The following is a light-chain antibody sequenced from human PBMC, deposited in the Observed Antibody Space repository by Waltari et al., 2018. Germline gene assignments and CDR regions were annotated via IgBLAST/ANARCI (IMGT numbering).Light chain of an antibody. CDR3: QQYDTVPYT. CDR1: QNIHSW. CDR2: KAS. V-gene: IGKV1-5*03. Sequence: DIQMTQSPSTLSASLGDRVSITCRASQNIHSWLAWSQQKPGKAPKLLFDKASTLQTGVPSRFSGSVSGTDCTLTISSLQPDDFATYYCQQYDTVPYTFGLGTKVE. J-gene: IGKJ2*01.